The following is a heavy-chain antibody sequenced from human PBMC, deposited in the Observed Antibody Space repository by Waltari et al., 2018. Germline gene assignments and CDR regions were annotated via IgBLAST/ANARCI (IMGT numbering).Heavy chain of an antibody. V-gene: IGHV3-30*02. J-gene: IGHJ4*02. CDR3: ARDVRDHYFDC. CDR1: GFSFNTYG. CDR2: IRFTGTDE. D-gene: IGHD2-21*01. Sequence: QVQLVESGGGVVQPGGSLRLSCAESGFSFNTYGMHWVRQAPGKGLEVVAYIRFTGTDEYYTDSAQGRFTVSRDSFNNTLYLQMKGLRADDTAVYYCARDVRDHYFDCWGQGTLVTISS.